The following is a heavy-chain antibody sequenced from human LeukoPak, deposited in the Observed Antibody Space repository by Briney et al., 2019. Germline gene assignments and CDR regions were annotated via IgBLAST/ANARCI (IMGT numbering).Heavy chain of an antibody. Sequence: ASVNVSCKASGGTFSSYAISWVRQAPGQGLEWMGGIIPIFGTANYAQKFQGRVTITADESTSTAYMELSSLRSEDTAVYYYAGHYYDSSGYSYWGQGTLVTVSS. CDR1: GGTFSSYA. D-gene: IGHD3-22*01. CDR2: IIPIFGTA. V-gene: IGHV1-69*13. J-gene: IGHJ4*02. CDR3: AGHYYDSSGYSY.